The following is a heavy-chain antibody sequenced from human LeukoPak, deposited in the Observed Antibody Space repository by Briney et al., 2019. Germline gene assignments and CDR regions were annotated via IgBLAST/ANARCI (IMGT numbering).Heavy chain of an antibody. Sequence: GGSLRLSCAASGFTFSSYAMSWVRQAPGKGLEWVAVIWFDGSNKFYADSVKGRFTISRDNSKNTLYLQMNSLRAEDTAVYYCASSAGALIDCWGQGTLVIVSS. V-gene: IGHV3-33*08. J-gene: IGHJ4*02. CDR1: GFTFSSYA. CDR3: ASSAGALIDC. D-gene: IGHD6-19*01. CDR2: IWFDGSNK.